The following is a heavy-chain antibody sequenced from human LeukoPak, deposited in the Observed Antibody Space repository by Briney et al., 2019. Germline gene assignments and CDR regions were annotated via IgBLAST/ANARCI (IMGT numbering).Heavy chain of an antibody. CDR2: MSSRSSTI. V-gene: IGHV3-48*04. D-gene: IGHD5-24*01. CDR3: ARTRDGYNGNFDY. J-gene: IGHJ4*02. Sequence: PGGSLRLSCAASGFTLSSYSMNWVRQAPGKGMECVSYMSSRSSTIYYADSVKGRFAISRDNAKNSLYLQVNSLRAEDTAVYYCARTRDGYNGNFDYWGQGTLVTVSS. CDR1: GFTLSSYS.